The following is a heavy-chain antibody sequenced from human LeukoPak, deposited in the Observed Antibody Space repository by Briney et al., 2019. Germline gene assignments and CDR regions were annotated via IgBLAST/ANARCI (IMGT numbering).Heavy chain of an antibody. CDR3: ARDPDSGYGP. V-gene: IGHV1-2*02. D-gene: IGHD5-12*01. J-gene: IGHJ4*02. Sequence: ASVKVSCKASGYTFTGYYMHWVRQAPGQGLEWMGWINPNSGGTNYAQKFQGRITMTRGTSSRTAYMELSRLRSDDTAVYYCARDPDSGYGPWGQGTLVTVSS. CDR2: INPNSGGT. CDR1: GYTFTGYY.